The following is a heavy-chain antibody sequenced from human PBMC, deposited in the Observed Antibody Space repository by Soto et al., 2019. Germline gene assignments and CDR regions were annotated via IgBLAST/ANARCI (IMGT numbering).Heavy chain of an antibody. CDR1: GYTFTSYD. CDR3: ARRSSWYTLDVYNWFDP. V-gene: IGHV1-8*01. D-gene: IGHD6-13*01. J-gene: IGHJ5*02. Sequence: ASVKVSCKASGYTFTSYDINWVRQATGQGLEWMGWMNPNSGNTGYAQKFQGRVTMTRNTSISTAYMELSSLRSEDTAVYYCARRSSWYTLDVYNWFDPWGQGTLVTVSS. CDR2: MNPNSGNT.